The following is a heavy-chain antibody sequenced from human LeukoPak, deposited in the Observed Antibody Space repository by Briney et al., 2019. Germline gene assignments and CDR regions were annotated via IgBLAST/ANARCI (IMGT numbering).Heavy chain of an antibody. CDR2: ISASGGST. CDR1: GFTFSSHA. CDR3: AKVRPSSGGSCNFDY. Sequence: GGSLRLSCAASGFTFSSHAMNWVRQAPGKGLEWVSSISASGGSTYYADSVKGRFTISRDNSKNTLYLQMNSLRAEDTALYYCAKVRPSSGGSCNFDYWGQGTLVTVSS. J-gene: IGHJ4*02. V-gene: IGHV3-23*01. D-gene: IGHD2-15*01.